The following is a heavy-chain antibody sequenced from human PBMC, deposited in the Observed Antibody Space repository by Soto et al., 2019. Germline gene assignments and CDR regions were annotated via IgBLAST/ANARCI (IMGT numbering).Heavy chain of an antibody. D-gene: IGHD6-6*01. CDR1: GGSFSSYS. Sequence: QVQLQLWGAGLLKPSETLSLTCAVYGGSFSSYSWSWVRQPPGKGLEWIGEVSHSGSTNYNPSLMSRVTISVDTSKNQFSLKLSSVTAADTAVYYRARVGRQQLVRRAWFDLWGQGTLVTVSS. CDR3: ARVGRQQLVRRAWFDL. J-gene: IGHJ5*02. V-gene: IGHV4-34*01. CDR2: VSHSGST.